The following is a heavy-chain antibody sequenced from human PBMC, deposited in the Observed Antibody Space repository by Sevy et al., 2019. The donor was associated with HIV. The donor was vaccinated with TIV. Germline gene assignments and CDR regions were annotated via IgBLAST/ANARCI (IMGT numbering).Heavy chain of an antibody. V-gene: IGHV3-48*02. CDR2: ISSSSSTI. CDR3: ARWEYCSDRSCLGPAFDY. J-gene: IGHJ4*02. D-gene: IGHD2-15*01. Sequence: GGSLRLSCAASGFTFSSYSMNWVRQAPGKGLEWVSYISSSSSTIYYADSVKGRFTISRDNAKNSLYLQMNSLRDEDTAVYYCARWEYCSDRSCLGPAFDYWGQGTLVTVSS. CDR1: GFTFSSYS.